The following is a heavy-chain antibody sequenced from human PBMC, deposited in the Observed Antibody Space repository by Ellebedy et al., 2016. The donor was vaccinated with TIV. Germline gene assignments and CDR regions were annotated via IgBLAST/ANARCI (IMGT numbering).Heavy chain of an antibody. D-gene: IGHD2-21*02. V-gene: IGHV3-30-3*01. CDR3: ARSSRCGGDCYLDI. J-gene: IGHJ3*02. Sequence: GESLKISXAASGFTFSSYAMHWVRQAPGKGLEWVAVISYDGSNKYYADSVKGRFTISRDNSKNTLYLQMNSLRAEDTAVYYCARSSRCGGDCYLDIWGQGTMVTVSS. CDR2: ISYDGSNK. CDR1: GFTFSSYA.